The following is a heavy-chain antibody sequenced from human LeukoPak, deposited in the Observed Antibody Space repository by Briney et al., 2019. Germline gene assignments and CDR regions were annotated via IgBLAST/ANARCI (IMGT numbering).Heavy chain of an antibody. V-gene: IGHV4-34*01. CDR1: GGSFSGCY. J-gene: IGHJ4*02. CDR3: ARGLEGATTGVGY. Sequence: PSETLSLTCAVYGGSFSGCYWSWIRQPPGKGLEWIGEINHSGSTNYNPSLKSRVTISVDTSKNQFSLKLSSVTAADTAVYYCARGLEGATTGVGYWGQGTLVTVSS. CDR2: INHSGST. D-gene: IGHD1-26*01.